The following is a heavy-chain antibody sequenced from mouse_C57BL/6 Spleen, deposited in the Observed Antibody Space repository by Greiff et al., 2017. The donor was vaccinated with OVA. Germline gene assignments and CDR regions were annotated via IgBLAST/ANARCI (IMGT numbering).Heavy chain of an antibody. D-gene: IGHD2-5*01. CDR3: ASYSNGGYYAMDY. V-gene: IGHV2-5*01. J-gene: IGHJ4*01. CDR1: GFSLTSYG. Sequence: QVHVKQSGPGLVQPSQSLSITCTVSGFSLTSYGVHWVRQSPGKGLEWLGVIWRGGSTDYNAAFMSRLSITKDNSKSQVFFKMNSLQADDTAIYYCASYSNGGYYAMDYWGQGTSVTVSS. CDR2: IWRGGST.